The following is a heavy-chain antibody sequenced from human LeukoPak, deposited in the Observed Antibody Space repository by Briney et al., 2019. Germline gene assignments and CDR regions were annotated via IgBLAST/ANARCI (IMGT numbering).Heavy chain of an antibody. CDR1: GFTFSSYG. V-gene: IGHV3-30*02. Sequence: GGSLRLSCAASGFTFSSYGMHWVRQAPGKGLEWVAFIRYDGSNKYYADSVKGRFTISRDNSKNTLYLQMNSLRADDTAVYYCAKDPYDISGYYYGPTGGVDYWGQGTLVTVSS. D-gene: IGHD3-22*01. J-gene: IGHJ4*02. CDR3: AKDPYDISGYYYGPTGGVDY. CDR2: IRYDGSNK.